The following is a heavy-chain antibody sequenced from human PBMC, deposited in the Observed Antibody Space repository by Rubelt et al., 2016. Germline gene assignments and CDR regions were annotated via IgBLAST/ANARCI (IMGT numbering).Heavy chain of an antibody. V-gene: IGHV3-48*04. D-gene: IGHD1-26*01. CDR2: ISSSSSTI. Sequence: AARGGLEWVSYISSSSSTIYYADSVKGRFTISRDNAKNSLYLQMNSLRAEDTAVYYCATGGATTSYYYYYMDVWGKGTTVTVSS. CDR3: ATGGATTSYYYYYMDV. J-gene: IGHJ6*03.